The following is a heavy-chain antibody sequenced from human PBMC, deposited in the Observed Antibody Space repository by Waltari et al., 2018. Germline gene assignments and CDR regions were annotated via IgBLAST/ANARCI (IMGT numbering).Heavy chain of an antibody. CDR2: MNPNSGST. CDR1: GYLFNSYD. J-gene: IGHJ3*02. Sequence: QLQLVQSGAEAKTPGASVQVSCKGSGYLFNSYDMNWVRQATGQGPEWMGWMNPNSGSTGYAQKFQGRGTMTRDTSISTAYMELSSLTSEDTAVYYCAMGNGAVIKDSFDTWGQGTMVTVSS. CDR3: AMGNGAVIKDSFDT. D-gene: IGHD3-10*01. V-gene: IGHV1-8*01.